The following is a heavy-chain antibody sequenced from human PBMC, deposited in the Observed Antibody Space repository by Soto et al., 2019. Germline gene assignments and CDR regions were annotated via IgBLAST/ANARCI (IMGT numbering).Heavy chain of an antibody. D-gene: IGHD5-12*01. CDR2: VYYDGHT. CDR1: GDSINNNF. CDR3: ARGLFGGYCLDY. Sequence: PSETLSLTCTVSGDSINNNFWGWIRQPPGKGLEWIGYVYYDGHTDYNPSLESRVTIAVDTSKNQFSLRLTSVTAADTAVYYCARGLFGGYCLDYWGQGALVTVSS. J-gene: IGHJ4*02. V-gene: IGHV4-59*01.